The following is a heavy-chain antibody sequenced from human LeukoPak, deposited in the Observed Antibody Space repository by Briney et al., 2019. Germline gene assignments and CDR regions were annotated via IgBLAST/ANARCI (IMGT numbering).Heavy chain of an antibody. J-gene: IGHJ4*02. CDR3: AKGRSGWYEGLDY. CDR1: GFTFSTYA. D-gene: IGHD6-19*01. V-gene: IGHV3-23*01. Sequence: PGGSLRLSCTASGFTFSTYAMTWVRQAPGKGLEWVSVISHGGDSAWYADSVKGRFTISRDNSKSTLFLQMNSLRADVTAIYYCAKGRSGWYEGLDYWGQGILVTVSS. CDR2: ISHGGDSA.